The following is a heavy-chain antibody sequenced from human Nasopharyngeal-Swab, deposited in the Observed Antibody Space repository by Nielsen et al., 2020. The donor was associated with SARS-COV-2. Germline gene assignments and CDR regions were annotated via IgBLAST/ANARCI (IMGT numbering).Heavy chain of an antibody. J-gene: IGHJ4*02. CDR2: ISAYNGNT. CDR1: GYTFTSYG. Sequence: ASVKVSCKASGYTFTSYGMSWVRQAPGQGLEWMGWISAYNGNTNYAQKLQGRVTMTTDTSTSTAYMELRSLRSDDTAVYYCARDRAYDSSGYGLYWGQGTLVTVSS. CDR3: ARDRAYDSSGYGLY. V-gene: IGHV1-18*01. D-gene: IGHD3-22*01.